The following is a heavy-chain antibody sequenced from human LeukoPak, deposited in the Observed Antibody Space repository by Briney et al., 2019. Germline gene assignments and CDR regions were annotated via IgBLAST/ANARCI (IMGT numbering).Heavy chain of an antibody. D-gene: IGHD3-10*01. CDR2: IKEDGSEK. Sequence: TGGSLRLSCAASGFTFSSNWMSWVRQAPGKGLEWVANIKEDGSEKYYVDSVKGRFTISRDNAKNSLYLQMNSLRAEDTAVYYCARSGVPHAFDIWGQGTMVTVSS. J-gene: IGHJ3*02. CDR3: ARSGVPHAFDI. V-gene: IGHV3-7*04. CDR1: GFTFSSNW.